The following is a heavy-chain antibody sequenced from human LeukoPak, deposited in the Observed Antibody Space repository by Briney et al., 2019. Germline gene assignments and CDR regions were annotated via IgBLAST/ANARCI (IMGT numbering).Heavy chain of an antibody. V-gene: IGHV1-46*01. Sequence: GASVKVSCKASGYTFTSYYMHWVRQAPGQGLEWMGIINPSGGSTSYAQKFQGGVTMTRDTSTSTVYMELSSLRSEDTAVYYCASDSGGLGYCSSTSCEPFDYWGQGTLVTVSS. CDR2: INPSGGST. D-gene: IGHD2-2*01. J-gene: IGHJ4*02. CDR3: ASDSGGLGYCSSTSCEPFDY. CDR1: GYTFTSYY.